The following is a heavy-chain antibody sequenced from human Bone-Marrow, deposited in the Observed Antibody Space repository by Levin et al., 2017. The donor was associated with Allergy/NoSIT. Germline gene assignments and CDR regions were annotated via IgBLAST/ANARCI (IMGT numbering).Heavy chain of an antibody. D-gene: IGHD3-16*01. J-gene: IGHJ3*02. V-gene: IGHV3-30-3*01. CDR2: ISHDANKK. CDR3: ASDGPFDTPLGEFDAFDI. Sequence: PGGSLRLSCAASGFSFSSSAMDWVRQAPGKGLEWVAVISHDANKKYYADSVKGRFTVTRDNSKNTLYLQINSLRAEDTAVYYCASDGPFDTPLGEFDAFDIWGQGTMVTVSS. CDR1: GFSFSSSA.